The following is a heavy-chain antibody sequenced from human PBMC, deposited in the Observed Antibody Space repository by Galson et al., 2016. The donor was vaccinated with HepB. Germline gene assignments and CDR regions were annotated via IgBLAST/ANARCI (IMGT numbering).Heavy chain of an antibody. V-gene: IGHV1-69*13. D-gene: IGHD6-13*01. J-gene: IGHJ4*02. CDR1: GGTFSSSV. Sequence: SVKVSCKASGGTFSSSVISWVRQAPGQGLEWMGGIIPQLGPPNYAQKFQGRVTITAVEFTSTAYMELSSLTSEDTAVYYCARSAWQQLLTTRFDDWGQGTLVSVSS. CDR3: ARSAWQQLLTTRFDD. CDR2: IIPQLGPP.